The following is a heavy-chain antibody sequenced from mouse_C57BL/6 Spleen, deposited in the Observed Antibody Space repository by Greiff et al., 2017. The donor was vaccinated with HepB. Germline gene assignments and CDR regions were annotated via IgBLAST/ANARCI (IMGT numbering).Heavy chain of an antibody. CDR1: GFTFSSYA. CDR2: ISSGGDYI. Sequence: DVMLVESGEGLVKPGGSLKLSCAASGFTFSSYAMSWVRQTPEKRLEWVAYISSGGDYIYYADTVKGRFTISRDNARNTLYLQMSSLKSEDTAMYYCTRAPGTWAWFAYWGQGTLVTVSA. CDR3: TRAPGTWAWFAY. J-gene: IGHJ3*01. D-gene: IGHD4-1*01. V-gene: IGHV5-9-1*02.